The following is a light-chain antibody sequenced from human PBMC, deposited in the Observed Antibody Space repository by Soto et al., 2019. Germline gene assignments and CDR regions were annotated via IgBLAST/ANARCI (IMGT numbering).Light chain of an antibody. V-gene: IGLV6-57*04. CDR3: QAYDYSLTASV. Sequence: NFMLTQPHSVSESPGKTLSISCTRSSGSSANNYVQWYQQRPGSAPTTVIYENNQRLSGVPDRFSGSTDGSSNSASLTISGLQTEDEADYYCQAYDYSLTASVSGGGTKLTVL. CDR2: ENN. CDR1: SGSSANNY. J-gene: IGLJ3*02.